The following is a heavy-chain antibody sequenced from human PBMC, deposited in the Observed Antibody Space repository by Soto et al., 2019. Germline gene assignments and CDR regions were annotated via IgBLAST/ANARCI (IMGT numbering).Heavy chain of an antibody. V-gene: IGHV3-72*01. J-gene: IGHJ4*02. CDR2: TKHKPAEYTT. CDR3: ACFISGVVH. Sequence: EVQLVESRGGLVQPGRSLRLSCAASGFTLSAHYMDWVRQAPGKGLEWVARTKHKPAEYTTEYAASVKGRFTISRDDSESTLYLQMNSLKTEDTAVYCCACFISGVVHWGQGTRVTVSS. D-gene: IGHD3-3*01. CDR1: GFTLSAHY.